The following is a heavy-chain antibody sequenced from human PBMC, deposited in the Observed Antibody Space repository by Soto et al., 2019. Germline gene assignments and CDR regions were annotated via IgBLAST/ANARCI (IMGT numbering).Heavy chain of an antibody. CDR2: ISYDGSNK. Sequence: GGSLRLSRAASGFTLSDYWMHWLRQSPGKGLGWVAVISYDGSNKYYADSVKGRFTISRDNSKNTLYLQMHSLRAEDTAVYYCAKDGSDVVLGYFDYWGQGTLVTVSS. J-gene: IGHJ4*02. CDR1: GFTLSDYW. V-gene: IGHV3-30*18. D-gene: IGHD2-8*01. CDR3: AKDGSDVVLGYFDY.